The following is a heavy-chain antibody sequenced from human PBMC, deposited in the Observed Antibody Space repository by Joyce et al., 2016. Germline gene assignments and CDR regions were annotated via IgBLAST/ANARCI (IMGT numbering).Heavy chain of an antibody. CDR2: ITNSGAT. CDR3: ARSQWLAPLMY. CDR1: GGPFRGFF. D-gene: IGHD6-19*01. Sequence: QVQLQQWGAGLLKPSETLSLTCGVSGGPFRGFFRTWVRQPPGKGLEWIGDITNSGATNYNPSLKSRITFSVDTSKNQFSLKLTSLSAADTAVYYCARSQWLAPLMYWGQGTPVTVSS. J-gene: IGHJ4*02. V-gene: IGHV4-34*01.